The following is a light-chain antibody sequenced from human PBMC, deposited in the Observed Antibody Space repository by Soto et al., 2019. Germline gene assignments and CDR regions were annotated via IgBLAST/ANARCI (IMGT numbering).Light chain of an antibody. CDR2: DAS. J-gene: IGKJ5*01. Sequence: EIGLTQSPATVSLYPGERATLSCRASQSVSSYLAWYQQRPGQAPRLLIYDASNRATGIPARFSGSGSGTDFTLTISRIEPEDFAVYYCQQRSNWPITFGQGTRLEI. CDR1: QSVSSY. V-gene: IGKV3-11*01. CDR3: QQRSNWPIT.